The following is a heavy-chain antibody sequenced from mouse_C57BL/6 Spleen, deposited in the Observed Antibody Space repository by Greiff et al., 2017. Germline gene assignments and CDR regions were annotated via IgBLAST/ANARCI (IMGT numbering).Heavy chain of an antibody. J-gene: IGHJ3*01. CDR1: GFNIKDYY. V-gene: IGHV14-2*01. CDR3: ASSVAY. CDR2: IDPEDGVT. Sequence: VQLQPSGAELVTPGASVTLSCTASGFNIKDYYMHWVKQRTEQGLEWIGRIDPEDGVTKYAPKFQGKDTITADTSSHTAYLQLSSLTSEDTAVYYCASSVAYGGQGTRVTVSA.